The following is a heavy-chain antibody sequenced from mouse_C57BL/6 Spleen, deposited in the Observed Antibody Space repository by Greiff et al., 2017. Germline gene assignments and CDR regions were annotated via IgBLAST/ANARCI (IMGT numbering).Heavy chain of an antibody. CDR1: GFTFSDYG. Sequence: EVKLMESGGGLVQPGGSLKLSCAASGFTFSDYGMAWVRQAPRKGPEWVAFISNLAYSIYYADTVTGRFTISRENAKNTLYLEMSSLRSEDTAMYYCARHSNGSYYYAMDYWGQGTSVTVSS. V-gene: IGHV5-15*01. J-gene: IGHJ4*01. D-gene: IGHD2-5*01. CDR2: ISNLAYSI. CDR3: ARHSNGSYYYAMDY.